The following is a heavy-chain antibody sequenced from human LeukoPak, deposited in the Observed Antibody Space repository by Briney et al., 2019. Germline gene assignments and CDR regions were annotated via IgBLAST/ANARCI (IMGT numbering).Heavy chain of an antibody. CDR3: APRGVATNWFDP. CDR2: INHSGST. J-gene: IGHJ5*02. Sequence: SETLSLTCAVYGGSFSGYYWSWIRQPPGKGLEWIGEINHSGSTNYNPSLKSRVTISVDTSKNQFSLKLSSVTAADTAVYYCAPRGVATNWFDPWGQGTLVTVSS. CDR1: GGSFSGYY. V-gene: IGHV4-34*01.